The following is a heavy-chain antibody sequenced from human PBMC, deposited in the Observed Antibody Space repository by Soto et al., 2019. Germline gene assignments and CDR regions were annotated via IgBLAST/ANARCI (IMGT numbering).Heavy chain of an antibody. V-gene: IGHV3-15*07. D-gene: IGHD3-16*02. CDR3: TTDSHRSSTPVRFDF. CDR1: GVTISDVW. CDR2: IKSRIDGGTT. J-gene: IGHJ4*01. Sequence: EVQLVETGGGLVKTGGTLRLSCAASGVTISDVWLNWVRQAPGKGLEWDGRIKSRIDGGTTDFAAAVRGRFDISRDESQDQVYLELKSLQIEDPAVYYCTTDSHRSSTPVRFDFWGHGTLVIVSS.